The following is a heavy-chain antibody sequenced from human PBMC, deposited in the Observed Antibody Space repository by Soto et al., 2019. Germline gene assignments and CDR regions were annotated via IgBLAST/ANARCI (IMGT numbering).Heavy chain of an antibody. CDR1: GYTFTTYG. Sequence: QVQLVQSGAEVKKPGASVKVSCNASGYTFTTYGISWVRQAPGQGLELMGWTSAYNGNTNYAQKHQGRATMTTDTSTSTAYMELRSLRSDDTAVYYCARRQWLVGGYYYGMDVLGQGTTVTVAS. CDR3: ARRQWLVGGYYYGMDV. J-gene: IGHJ6*02. CDR2: TSAYNGNT. V-gene: IGHV1-18*01. D-gene: IGHD6-19*01.